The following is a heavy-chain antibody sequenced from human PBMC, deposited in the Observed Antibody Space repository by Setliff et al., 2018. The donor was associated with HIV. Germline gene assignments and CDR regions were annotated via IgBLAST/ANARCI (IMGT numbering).Heavy chain of an antibody. CDR2: IKSDGSST. V-gene: IGHV3-74*01. J-gene: IGHJ1*01. CDR1: GFTFSSYS. CDR3: AKDDYFQS. Sequence: GGSLRLSCAASGFTFSSYSMNWVRQAPGKGLEWVSRIKSDGSSTSYADFVRGRFTISRDNAKNTLYLQMNSLRAEDTAVYYCAKDDYFQSWGQGTQVTVSS.